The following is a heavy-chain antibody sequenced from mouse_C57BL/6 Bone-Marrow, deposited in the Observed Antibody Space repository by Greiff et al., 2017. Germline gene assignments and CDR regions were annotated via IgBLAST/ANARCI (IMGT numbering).Heavy chain of an antibody. J-gene: IGHJ2*01. Sequence: VKLVESGAELARPGASVKLSCKASGYTFTSYGISWVQQRTGQGLEWIGEIYTRSGNTYYNEKFKGKATLPADKSYSTAYMELRSLTSEDSAVYFCAQEVGGYGSSYDLDNGGQGTTLTVSS. V-gene: IGHV1-81*01. CDR1: GYTFTSYG. D-gene: IGHD1-1*01. CDR2: IYTRSGNT. CDR3: AQEVGGYGSSYDLDN.